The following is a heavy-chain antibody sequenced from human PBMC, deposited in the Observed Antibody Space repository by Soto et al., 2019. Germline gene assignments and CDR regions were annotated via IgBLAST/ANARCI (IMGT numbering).Heavy chain of an antibody. CDR1: GFNFSSYA. Sequence: SGGSLRLSCAASGFNFSSYAMHWVRQAPRKGLEWVAVISYDGSNKYYADSVKGRFTISRDNSQNTLYLQMNSLRAEDTAVYYCARATLLWFGELLLYFDYWGQGTLVTVSS. D-gene: IGHD3-10*01. V-gene: IGHV3-30-3*01. J-gene: IGHJ4*02. CDR3: ARATLLWFGELLLYFDY. CDR2: ISYDGSNK.